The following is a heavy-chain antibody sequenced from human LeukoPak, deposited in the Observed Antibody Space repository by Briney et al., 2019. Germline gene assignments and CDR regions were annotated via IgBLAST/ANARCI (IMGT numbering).Heavy chain of an antibody. CDR3: ARGGCSGGSCYSGRYYFDY. CDR2: INAGNGNT. J-gene: IGHJ4*02. CDR1: GYTFTSYA. V-gene: IGHV1-3*01. Sequence: ASVEVSCKASGYTFTSYAMHWVRQAPGQRLEWMGWINAGNGNTKYSQKFQGRVTITRDTSASTAYMELSSLRSEDTAVYYCARGGCSGGSCYSGRYYFDYWGQGTLVTVSS. D-gene: IGHD2-15*01.